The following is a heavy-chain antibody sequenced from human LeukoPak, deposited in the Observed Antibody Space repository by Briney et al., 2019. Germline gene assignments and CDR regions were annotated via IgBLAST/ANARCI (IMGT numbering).Heavy chain of an antibody. CDR2: IIPIFGTA. CDR3: ARESDYYDSSGYYWVPNYYYMDV. D-gene: IGHD3-22*01. Sequence: ASVKVSCKASGGTFSSYAISWVRQAPGQGLEWMGGIIPIFGTANYAQKFQGRVTITADKSTSTAYMELSSLRSEDTAVYYCARESDYYDSSGYYWVPNYYYMDVWGKGTTVTVSS. V-gene: IGHV1-69*06. CDR1: GGTFSSYA. J-gene: IGHJ6*03.